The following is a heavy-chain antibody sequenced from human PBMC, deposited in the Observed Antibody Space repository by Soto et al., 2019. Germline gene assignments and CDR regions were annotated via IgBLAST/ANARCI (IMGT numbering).Heavy chain of an antibody. CDR3: ASPIAVAGKGDY. CDR2: SYYSGST. D-gene: IGHD6-19*01. CDR1: GGSISSSSYY. V-gene: IGHV4-39*01. J-gene: IGHJ4*02. Sequence: SETLSLTCTVSGGSISSSSYYWGGIRQPPGKGLEGIGSSYYSGSTYYNPSLKSRVTISVDTSKNQFSLKLSSVTAAHTAVYYCASPIAVAGKGDYWGQGTLVTVSS.